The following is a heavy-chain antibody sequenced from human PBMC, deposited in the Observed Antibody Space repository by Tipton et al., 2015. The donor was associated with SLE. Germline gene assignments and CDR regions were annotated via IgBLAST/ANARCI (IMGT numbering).Heavy chain of an antibody. CDR2: INSRNTFI. V-gene: IGHV3-21*03. D-gene: IGHD1-26*01. Sequence: SLRLSCTASGFTFSSQEMNWVRQSPGKGLEWVSSINSRNTFIYYADSVRGRFTISRDNAKGSLYLQMNSLTVEDTAMYYCARETMGASMGHDYWGQGTLVTVSS. CDR3: ARETMGASMGHDY. CDR1: GFTFSSQE. J-gene: IGHJ4*02.